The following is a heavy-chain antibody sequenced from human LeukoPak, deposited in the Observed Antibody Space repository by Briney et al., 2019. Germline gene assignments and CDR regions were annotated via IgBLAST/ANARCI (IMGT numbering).Heavy chain of an antibody. J-gene: IGHJ4*02. CDR1: GIIFSNYW. V-gene: IGHV3-64*01. Sequence: GGSLRLSCAASGIIFSNYWMHWVRQAPGKGLEYVSAISSNGGSTYYANSVKGRFTISRDNSKNTLYLQMGSLRAEDMAVYYCARGGATYGSGSYYNFDYRGQGTLVTVSS. D-gene: IGHD3-10*01. CDR2: ISSNGGST. CDR3: ARGGATYGSGSYYNFDY.